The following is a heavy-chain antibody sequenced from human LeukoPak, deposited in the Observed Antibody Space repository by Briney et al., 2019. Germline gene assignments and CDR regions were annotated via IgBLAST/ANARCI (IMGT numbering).Heavy chain of an antibody. J-gene: IGHJ4*02. V-gene: IGHV3-23*01. CDR1: GLTFSNYA. Sequence: GGSLRLSCAASGLTFSNYAMSWVRQAPGKGLEWVSVISGSGGSTYYVDSVQGRFTISRDNSKNTLFLQMDSLRAEDTAVYYCAHGSMYQLDYWGQGTLVTVSS. D-gene: IGHD2-2*01. CDR3: AHGSMYQLDY. CDR2: ISGSGGST.